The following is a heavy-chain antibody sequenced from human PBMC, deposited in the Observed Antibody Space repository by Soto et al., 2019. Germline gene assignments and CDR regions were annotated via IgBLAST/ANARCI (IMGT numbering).Heavy chain of an antibody. Sequence: PGGSLRLSCAASGFTFSSYSMNWVRQAPGKGLEWVSYISSSSTIYYADSVKGRFTISRDNAKNSLYLQMNSLRAEDTAVYYCARDPWYNYGSGSPPYYFDYWGQGTLVTVSS. V-gene: IGHV3-48*01. CDR2: ISSSSTI. J-gene: IGHJ4*02. CDR3: ARDPWYNYGSGSPPYYFDY. CDR1: GFTFSSYS. D-gene: IGHD3-10*01.